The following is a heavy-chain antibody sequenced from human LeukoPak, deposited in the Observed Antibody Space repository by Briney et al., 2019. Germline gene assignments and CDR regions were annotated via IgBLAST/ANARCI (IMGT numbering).Heavy chain of an antibody. V-gene: IGHV1-69*06. CDR2: IIPIFGTA. CDR3: ARGTPDSRYYGTYYMDV. J-gene: IGHJ6*03. Sequence: GASVKVSFKSSGGTFSSYCISWVRQAPRQGLEWMGGIIPIFGTANYAQKFQGRITITADKSTITAYMELSGLRSEDTAVYYCARGTPDSRYYGTYYMDVWGNGTTVTISS. D-gene: IGHD3-10*01. CDR1: GGTFSSYC.